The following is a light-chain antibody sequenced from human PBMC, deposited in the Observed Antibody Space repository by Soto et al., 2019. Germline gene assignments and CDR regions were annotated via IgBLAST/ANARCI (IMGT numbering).Light chain of an antibody. CDR3: QQRSNLVT. Sequence: EIVLTQSPATLSLSPGERATLSCRASQSVGNYLDWYQRKPGQAPRLLIYEASNRATGIPARFSGSGSGTDFTLTISSLEPEDFAVYYCQQRSNLVTFGGGTEVEIK. CDR2: EAS. V-gene: IGKV3-11*01. CDR1: QSVGNY. J-gene: IGKJ4*01.